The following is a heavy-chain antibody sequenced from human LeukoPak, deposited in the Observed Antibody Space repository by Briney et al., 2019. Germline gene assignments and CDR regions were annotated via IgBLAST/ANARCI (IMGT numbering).Heavy chain of an antibody. Sequence: PSETLSLTCTVSGGSISSGVFYWGWIGQRPGKGLEWIGYIYYSGSTYYNPSLKSRVTISVDTSKNQFSLKLSSVTAADTAVYYCARGRRRYSWFDPWGQGTLVTVSS. CDR1: GGSISSGVFY. CDR2: IYYSGST. D-gene: IGHD3-10*01. CDR3: ARGRRRYSWFDP. V-gene: IGHV4-30-4*08. J-gene: IGHJ5*02.